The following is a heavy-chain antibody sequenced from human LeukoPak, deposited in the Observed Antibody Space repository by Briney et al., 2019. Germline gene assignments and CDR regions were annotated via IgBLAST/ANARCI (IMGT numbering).Heavy chain of an antibody. CDR1: GGSFSGYY. D-gene: IGHD6-13*01. Sequence: SETLSLTCAVYGGSFSGYYWSWIRQPPGKGLEWIGEINHSGSTNYNPSLKSRVTISVDTSKNQFSLKLSSVTAADTAVYYCARARSYSSSRVKWFDPWGQGTLVTVSS. V-gene: IGHV4-34*01. CDR2: INHSGST. J-gene: IGHJ5*02. CDR3: ARARSYSSSRVKWFDP.